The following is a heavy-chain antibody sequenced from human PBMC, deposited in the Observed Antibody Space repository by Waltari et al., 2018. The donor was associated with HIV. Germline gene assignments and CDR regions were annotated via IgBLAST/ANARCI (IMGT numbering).Heavy chain of an antibody. D-gene: IGHD2-21*02. Sequence: EVQLLESGGGLVKRGGSLCLSWGASGFHLTTYPLTWLREAPGKGLEWVSSISGSGDSTYYADSVKGRFTISRDNSDDTLFLHMYSLRGEDTAVYYCAKDFGSPAYCGGDCYSEALEDWGQGTSVTVSS. CDR2: ISGSGDST. J-gene: IGHJ3*01. CDR3: AKDFGSPAYCGGDCYSEALED. V-gene: IGHV3-23*01. CDR1: GFHLTTYP.